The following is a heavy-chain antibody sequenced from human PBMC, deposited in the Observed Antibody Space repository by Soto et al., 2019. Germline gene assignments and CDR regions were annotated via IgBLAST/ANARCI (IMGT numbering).Heavy chain of an antibody. V-gene: IGHV3-48*01. CDR3: ARARAPAIVVVAAVPGY. CDR2: ISSSSSTI. D-gene: IGHD2-15*01. Sequence: GGSLRLSCAASGFTFSSYSMNWVRQAPGKGLEWVSYISSSSSTIYYADSVKSRFTISRDNAKNSLYLQMNSLRAEDTAVYYCARARAPAIVVVAAVPGYWGQGTLVTVSS. CDR1: GFTFSSYS. J-gene: IGHJ4*02.